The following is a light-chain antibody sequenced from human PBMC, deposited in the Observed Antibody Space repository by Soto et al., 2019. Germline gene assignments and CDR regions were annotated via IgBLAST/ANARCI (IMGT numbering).Light chain of an antibody. J-gene: IGKJ1*01. CDR2: KAS. CDR3: QHYNSYSEA. Sequence: IPMTQSPSTVSASVGDRVAIPCRASQTISNFLAWYQQKPGKAPKLLIYKASTLKSGVPSRFSGSGSGTEFTLTISSLQPDDFATYYCQHYNSYSEAFGQGTKVDIK. CDR1: QTISNF. V-gene: IGKV1-5*03.